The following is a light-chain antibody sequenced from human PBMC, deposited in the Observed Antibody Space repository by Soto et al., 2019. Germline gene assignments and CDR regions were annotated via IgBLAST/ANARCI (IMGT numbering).Light chain of an antibody. CDR3: QQYGTSPLT. CDR2: AAS. J-gene: IGKJ4*01. Sequence: EIVLTQSPVTLSLSPGERATLSCRASQSVSINFLAWYQQKPGQAPRLLIYAASSRATGIPDRFSGSGSGTDFTLTISRLEPEDFALYYCQQYGTSPLTFGGGTKVDIK. V-gene: IGKV3-20*01. CDR1: QSVSINF.